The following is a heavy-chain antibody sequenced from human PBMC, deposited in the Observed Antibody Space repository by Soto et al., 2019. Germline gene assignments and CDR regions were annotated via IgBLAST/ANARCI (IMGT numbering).Heavy chain of an antibody. V-gene: IGHV3-15*04. Sequence: EVQLVESGGGLVKPGGSLRLSCAASGFTFSNAWMTWVRQAPGKGLEWVGRVESKTDAGTTDYAAPVKGRFIITRDDSKNTLYLQMNSLKTEDTAVYYCSTAIVITVLNYWGQGTLVTVSS. D-gene: IGHD4-17*01. CDR3: STAIVITVLNY. CDR2: VESKTDAGTT. J-gene: IGHJ4*02. CDR1: GFTFSNAW.